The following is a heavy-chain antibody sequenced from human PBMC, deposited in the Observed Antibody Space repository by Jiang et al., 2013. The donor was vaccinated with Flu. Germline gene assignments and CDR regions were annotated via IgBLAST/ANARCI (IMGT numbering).Heavy chain of an antibody. D-gene: IGHD1-14*01. CDR1: GYSFTTYW. V-gene: IGHV5-10-1*03. CDR2: IDPSDSYS. J-gene: IGHJ5*02. Sequence: VQLVESGAEVKKPGESLRISCKGSGYSFTTYWITWVRQMPGKGLEWMGRIDPSDSYSDYSPSFQGHVNISVDRSVDTAYLQWSSLKTSDTAMYYCARHNGASAHQRALPGNNWFDPGAREPWSPSP. CDR3: ARHNGASAHQRALPGNNWFDP.